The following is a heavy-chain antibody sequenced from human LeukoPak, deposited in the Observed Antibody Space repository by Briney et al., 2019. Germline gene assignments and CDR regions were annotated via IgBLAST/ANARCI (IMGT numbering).Heavy chain of an antibody. Sequence: GRSLRLSCAASGFTFYDYAMHWVRQAPGKGLEWVSGISWNSGSIDYADSVKGRFTISRDNAKNSLYLQMNSLRAEDTALYYCARGVVTASEAYYYYGMDVWGQGTTVTVSS. J-gene: IGHJ6*02. CDR2: ISWNSGSI. CDR1: GFTFYDYA. D-gene: IGHD2-21*02. V-gene: IGHV3-9*01. CDR3: ARGVVTASEAYYYYGMDV.